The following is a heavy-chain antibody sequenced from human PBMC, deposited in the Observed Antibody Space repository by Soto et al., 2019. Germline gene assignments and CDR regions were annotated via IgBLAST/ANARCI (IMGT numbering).Heavy chain of an antibody. CDR1: GFTFSDYY. J-gene: IGHJ6*02. V-gene: IGHV3-11*05. CDR2: ITGSSDYT. CDR3: AREYYYGMDV. Sequence: QVQLVESGGGLVRPGGSLRLSCAASGFTFSDYYMTWIRQAPGKGLEWVSYITGSSDYTNYADSVKGRFTISRDNVKNSLYLQMNSLRAEDTAVYYCAREYYYGMDVWGQATTVTVSS.